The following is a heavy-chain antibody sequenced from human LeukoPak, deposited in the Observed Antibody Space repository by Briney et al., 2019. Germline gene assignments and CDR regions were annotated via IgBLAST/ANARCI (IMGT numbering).Heavy chain of an antibody. J-gene: IGHJ5*02. CDR1: GGSISSSSYY. CDR3: ARHTYYYDSSGYYDWFDP. V-gene: IGHV4-39*01. CDR2: IYYSGST. D-gene: IGHD3-22*01. Sequence: PSETLSLTCTVSGGSISSSSYYWGWIRRPPGKGLEWIGSIYYSGSTYYNPSLKSRVTISVDTSKNQFSLKLSSVTAADTAVYYCARHTYYYDSSGYYDWFDPWGQGTLVTVSS.